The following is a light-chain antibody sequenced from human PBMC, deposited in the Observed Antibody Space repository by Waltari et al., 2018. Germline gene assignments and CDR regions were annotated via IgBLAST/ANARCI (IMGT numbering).Light chain of an antibody. J-gene: IGKJ4*01. CDR2: DAS. CDR3: LHVNSFPIT. Sequence: DIQMTQSPSSVSASIGDRVTLPFRASQGISNLLAWYQQKPGKDPRLLIYDASTLQSGVPSRFSGSGYGTDFSLTISSLQPDDFATYSCLHVNSFPITFGGGTKVEIK. V-gene: IGKV1-12*01. CDR1: QGISNL.